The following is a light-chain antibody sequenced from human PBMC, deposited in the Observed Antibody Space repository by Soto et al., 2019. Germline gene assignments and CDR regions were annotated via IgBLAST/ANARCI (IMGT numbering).Light chain of an antibody. CDR2: DAS. J-gene: IGKJ4*01. Sequence: EIVLTQSPATLSLSPGERATLSCRASQSVSSYLAWYQQKPGQAPRLLIYDASNRATGIPARFSGRGSGTDFTLTISSLEPEDFAVYYCQQRSNWPRLTFGGGTKVESK. CDR1: QSVSSY. V-gene: IGKV3-11*01. CDR3: QQRSNWPRLT.